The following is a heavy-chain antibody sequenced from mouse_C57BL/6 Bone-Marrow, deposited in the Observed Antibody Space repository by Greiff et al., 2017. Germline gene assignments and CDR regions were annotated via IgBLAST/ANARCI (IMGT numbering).Heavy chain of an antibody. D-gene: IGHD2-4*01. J-gene: IGHJ4*01. CDR3: AREVYDDYDVDYAMDY. Sequence: QVQLQQPGAELVKPGASVKLSCKASGYTFTSYWMHWVKQRPGQGLEWIGMIHPNSGSTNYNEKFKSKATLTVDKSSSTAYMQLSSLTSEDSAVYYCAREVYDDYDVDYAMDYWGQGTSVTVSS. CDR2: IHPNSGST. V-gene: IGHV1-64*01. CDR1: GYTFTSYW.